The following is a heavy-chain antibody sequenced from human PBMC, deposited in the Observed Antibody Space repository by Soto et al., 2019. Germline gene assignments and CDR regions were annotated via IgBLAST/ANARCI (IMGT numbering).Heavy chain of an antibody. CDR2: IYHSGST. V-gene: IGHV4-4*02. D-gene: IGHD3-9*01. CDR3: ARQAPNYDILTGSHWFDP. CDR1: SGSISSSNW. J-gene: IGHJ5*02. Sequence: PSQTLSLTCAVSSGSISSSNWWSWVRQPPGKGLEWIGEIYHSGSTNYNPSLKSRVTIPVDKSKNQFSLKLSSVTAADTAVYYCARQAPNYDILTGSHWFDPWGQGTLVTVSS.